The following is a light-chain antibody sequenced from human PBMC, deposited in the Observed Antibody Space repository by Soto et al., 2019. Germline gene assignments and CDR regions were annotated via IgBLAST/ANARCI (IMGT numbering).Light chain of an antibody. V-gene: IGKV3-15*01. J-gene: IGKJ1*01. Sequence: EILLTLSPGTLSLSPGEITTLSCRTSQSVSSNLAWYQQKPGQAPRLLIYGASTRATGIPARFSGSGSGTEFTLTISSLQSEDFAVYYCQQYNNWPPWTFGQGTKVDIK. CDR3: QQYNNWPPWT. CDR2: GAS. CDR1: QSVSSN.